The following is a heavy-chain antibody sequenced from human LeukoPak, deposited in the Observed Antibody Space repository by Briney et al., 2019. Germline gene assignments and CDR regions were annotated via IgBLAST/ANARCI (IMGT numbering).Heavy chain of an antibody. D-gene: IGHD3-10*01. CDR1: GFTFSSYS. CDR3: AKDLYYYGSAEYGMDV. J-gene: IGHJ6*02. V-gene: IGHV3-21*01. Sequence: GGSLRLSCAASGFTFSSYSMNWVRQAPGKGLEWVSSISSSSSYIYYADSVKGRFTISRDNAKNSLYLQMNSLRAEDTAVYYCAKDLYYYGSAEYGMDVWGQGTTVTVSS. CDR2: ISSSSSYI.